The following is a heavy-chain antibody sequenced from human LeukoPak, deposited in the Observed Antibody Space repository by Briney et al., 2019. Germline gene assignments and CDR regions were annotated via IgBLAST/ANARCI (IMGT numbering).Heavy chain of an antibody. CDR1: GYIFTSYY. Sequence: GASVKVSCTASGYIFTSYYMHWVRQAPGHGREWWGVVYPSAGTSAPAQRFRARITLSDDTSTSTAYMELRSLKSEDTAIYFCVREYHGGYFDFWGQGTLVTVSS. D-gene: IGHD3-16*01. CDR2: VYPSAGTS. V-gene: IGHV1-46*03. CDR3: VREYHGGYFDF. J-gene: IGHJ4*02.